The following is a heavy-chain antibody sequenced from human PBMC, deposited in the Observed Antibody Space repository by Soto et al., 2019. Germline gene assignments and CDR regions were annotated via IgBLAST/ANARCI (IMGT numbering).Heavy chain of an antibody. CDR2: IYYSGST. D-gene: IGHD3-22*01. J-gene: IGHJ4*02. V-gene: IGHV4-31*03. Sequence: SETLSLTCTVSGGSISSGGYYWSWIRQHPGKGLEWIGYIYYSGSTYYNPSLKSRVTISVDTSKNQFSLKLSSVTAADTAVYYCARGNYYDSSGYHPPFDYWGQGTLVTVS. CDR3: ARGNYYDSSGYHPPFDY. CDR1: GGSISSGGYY.